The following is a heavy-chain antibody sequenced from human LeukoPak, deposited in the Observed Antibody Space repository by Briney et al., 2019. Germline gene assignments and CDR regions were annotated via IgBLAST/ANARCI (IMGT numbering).Heavy chain of an antibody. V-gene: IGHV1-2*02. Sequence: ASVTVSCKASGYTFTGYYVHWVRQAPGQGLEWMGWINPNSGGTKYAQKFQGRVTMTRDTSISTAYMELSRLRSDDTAVYYCARTGYSSSYRFTGDYWGQGTLVTVSS. CDR1: GYTFTGYY. CDR2: INPNSGGT. J-gene: IGHJ4*02. D-gene: IGHD6-13*01. CDR3: ARTGYSSSYRFTGDY.